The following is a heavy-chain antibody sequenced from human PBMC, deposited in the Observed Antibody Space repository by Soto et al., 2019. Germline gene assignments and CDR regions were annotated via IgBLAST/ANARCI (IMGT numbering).Heavy chain of an antibody. J-gene: IGHJ6*02. CDR2: MNPNSGNT. Sequence: ASVKVTFKASGYTFTSYDINWVRQATGQGLEWMGWMNPNSGNTGYAQKFQGRVTMTRNTSISTAYMELSSLRSEDTAVYYCARGYAAHYYYGMDVWGQGTTVTVSS. CDR3: ARGYAAHYYYGMDV. D-gene: IGHD6-25*01. CDR1: GYTFTSYD. V-gene: IGHV1-8*01.